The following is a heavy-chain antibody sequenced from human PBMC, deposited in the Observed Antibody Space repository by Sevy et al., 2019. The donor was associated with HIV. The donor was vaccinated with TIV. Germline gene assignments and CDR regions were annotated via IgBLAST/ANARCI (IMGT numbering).Heavy chain of an antibody. Sequence: SETLSLTCTVSGGSISSLNYYWGWIRQHPGKGLEWIGYISYSGRTSYNPSLKSRLTISLDTSKNQFSLRLSSVTAADTTLFYCARANAYLTSDAFDLWGQGTTVTVSS. J-gene: IGHJ3*01. CDR2: ISYSGRT. CDR1: GGSISSLNYY. D-gene: IGHD1-26*01. V-gene: IGHV4-31*03. CDR3: ARANAYLTSDAFDL.